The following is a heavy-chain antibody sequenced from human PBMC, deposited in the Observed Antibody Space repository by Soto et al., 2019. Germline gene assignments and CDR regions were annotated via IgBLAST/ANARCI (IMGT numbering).Heavy chain of an antibody. V-gene: IGHV3-7*03. J-gene: IGHJ4*02. CDR1: GFTFSSYW. CDR3: ARAGFGELFSYFDY. CDR2: IKQDGSEK. D-gene: IGHD3-10*01. Sequence: GSLRLSCAASGFTFSSYWMSWVRQAPGKGLEWVANIKQDGSEKYYVDSVKGRFTISRDNAKNSLYLQMNSLRAEDTAVYYCARAGFGELFSYFDYWGQGTLVTVSS.